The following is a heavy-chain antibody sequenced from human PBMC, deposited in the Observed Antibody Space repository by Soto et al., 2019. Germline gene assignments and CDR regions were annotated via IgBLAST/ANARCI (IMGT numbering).Heavy chain of an antibody. CDR2: ISGSGGST. D-gene: IGHD4-17*01. Sequence: GGSLRLSCAASGFTFSSYAMSWVRQAPGKGLEWVSAISGSGGSTYYADSVKGRFTISRDNSKNTLYLQMNSLRAEDTAVYYYARDGPYGDYSDYWGQGTLVTVSS. CDR3: ARDGPYGDYSDY. CDR1: GFTFSSYA. V-gene: IGHV3-23*01. J-gene: IGHJ4*02.